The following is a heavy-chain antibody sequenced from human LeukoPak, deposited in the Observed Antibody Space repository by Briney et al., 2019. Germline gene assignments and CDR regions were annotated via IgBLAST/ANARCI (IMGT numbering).Heavy chain of an antibody. CDR2: IYTSGST. J-gene: IGHJ4*02. V-gene: IGHV4-61*02. Sequence: SETLSLTCTVSGGSISSGSYYWSWIRQPAGKGLEWIGRIYTSGSTNYNPSLKSRVTISVDTSKNQFSLKLSSVTAADTAVYYCARSIMITFGGNPDFDYWGQGTLVTVSS. D-gene: IGHD3-16*01. CDR1: GGSISSGSYY. CDR3: ARSIMITFGGNPDFDY.